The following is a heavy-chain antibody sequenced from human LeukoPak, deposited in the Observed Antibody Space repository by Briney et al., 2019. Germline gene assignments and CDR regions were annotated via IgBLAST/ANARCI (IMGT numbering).Heavy chain of an antibody. CDR2: INPHSGGT. CDR1: GYRFNDYY. CDR3: ARGRGGYSYGYDY. D-gene: IGHD5-18*01. J-gene: IGHJ4*02. V-gene: IGHV1-2*02. Sequence: ASVKVSCKTSGYRFNDYYIHWVRQAPGQGLEWMGWINPHSGGTNYAQKFQGRVTMTRDTSITTAYMELSRLRSDDTAVYYCARGRGGYSYGYDYWGQGPLVTVSS.